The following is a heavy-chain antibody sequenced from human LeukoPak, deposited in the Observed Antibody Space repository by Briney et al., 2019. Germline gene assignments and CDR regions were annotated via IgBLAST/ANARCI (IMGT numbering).Heavy chain of an antibody. CDR2: ISSSSSYI. CDR1: GFTFTSYS. V-gene: IGHV3-21*01. Sequence: PGGSLRLSCAASGFTFTSYSMNWVRQAPGKGLEWVSSISSSSSYIYYADSVRGRFTISRDNAKNSLYLQMNSLRAEDTAVYYCARYYGDYEAFDYWGQGTLVTVSS. CDR3: ARYYGDYEAFDY. J-gene: IGHJ4*02. D-gene: IGHD4-17*01.